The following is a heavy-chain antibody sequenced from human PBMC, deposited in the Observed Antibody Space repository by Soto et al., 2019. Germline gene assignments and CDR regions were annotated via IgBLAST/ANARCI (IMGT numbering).Heavy chain of an antibody. V-gene: IGHV3-23*01. Sequence: EVQLLESGGGMVQPGGSLRLTCAASGFTFSSYAMSWVRQAPGKGLEWVSAISGSGGSTYYADSVKGRFTISRDNSKNTLYLQMNSLRAEDTAVYYCARELIVVVPSANDYWGQGTLVTVSS. D-gene: IGHD2-2*01. CDR2: ISGSGGST. CDR1: GFTFSSYA. J-gene: IGHJ4*02. CDR3: ARELIVVVPSANDY.